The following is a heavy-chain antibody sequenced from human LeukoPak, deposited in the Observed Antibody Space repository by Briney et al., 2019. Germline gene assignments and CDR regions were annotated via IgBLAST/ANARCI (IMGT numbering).Heavy chain of an antibody. CDR2: IYHSGST. Sequence: SETLSLTCAVSGGSISSSNWWSWVRQPPGKGLEWIGEIYHSGSTNYNPSLKSRVTISVDTSKNQFSLKLSSVTAADTAVYYCARAMSGGSCYRVWGQGTLVTVSS. CDR1: GGSISSSNW. CDR3: ARAMSGGSCYRV. D-gene: IGHD2-15*01. V-gene: IGHV4-4*02. J-gene: IGHJ4*02.